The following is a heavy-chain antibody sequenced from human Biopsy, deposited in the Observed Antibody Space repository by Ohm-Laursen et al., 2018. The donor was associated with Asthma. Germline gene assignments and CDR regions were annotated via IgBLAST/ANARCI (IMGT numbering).Heavy chain of an antibody. CDR1: GYSLTDLS. Sequence: GSSVKVSCKISGYSLTDLSMHWVRQAPGQGLEWMGGHDHEEGGTVNAWRFQGRVTMTEDTSTDTAYMEPSSLSSDDTAVYYCASDLPKDYVRYNFQFWGQGTLVTVSS. CDR3: ASDLPKDYVRYNFQF. D-gene: IGHD4-17*01. J-gene: IGHJ4*02. V-gene: IGHV1-24*01. CDR2: HDHEEGGT.